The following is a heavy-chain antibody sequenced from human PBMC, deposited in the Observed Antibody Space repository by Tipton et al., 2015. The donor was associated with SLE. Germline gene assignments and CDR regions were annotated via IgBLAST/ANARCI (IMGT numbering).Heavy chain of an antibody. Sequence: TLSLTCTVSGDSIISYYWSWILQPPGKGLEWIGYISYSGSTNYNPSVRSRVSISLDTSKNQFSPKVKSVTTADTAVYYCARMRGGYNAHHWGQGILVTVSS. CDR2: ISYSGST. CDR1: GDSIISYY. D-gene: IGHD5-24*01. CDR3: ARMRGGYNAHH. J-gene: IGHJ5*02. V-gene: IGHV4-59*01.